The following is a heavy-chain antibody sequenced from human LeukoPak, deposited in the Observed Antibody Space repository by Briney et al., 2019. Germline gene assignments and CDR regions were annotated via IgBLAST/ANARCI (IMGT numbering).Heavy chain of an antibody. CDR3: ARELPVTTSYFDY. CDR2: INNSGSTK. CDR1: GFTFSSYE. J-gene: IGHJ4*02. Sequence: PGGSQRLSCAASGFTFSSYEMNWVRQAPGKGLEWISYINNSGSTKNYADSVKGRFTISRDNAKNSLYLQMNRLRAEDTAVYYCARELPVTTSYFDYWGQGTLVTVSS. D-gene: IGHD4-17*01. V-gene: IGHV3-48*03.